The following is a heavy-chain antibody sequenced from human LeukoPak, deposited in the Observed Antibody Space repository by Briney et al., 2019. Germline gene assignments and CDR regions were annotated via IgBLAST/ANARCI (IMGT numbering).Heavy chain of an antibody. CDR3: ASIPGTLLYHFNY. D-gene: IGHD2/OR15-2a*01. J-gene: IGHJ4*02. CDR1: GFTFSSYW. V-gene: IGHV3-7*01. Sequence: PGGSLRLSCAASGFTFSSYWMSWVRQAPGKGLEWVANIKQDGSEKYYVDSVKGRFTISRDNAKNSLYLQMNSLRAEDTAVYYCASIPGTLLYHFNYWGQGTLVTVSS. CDR2: IKQDGSEK.